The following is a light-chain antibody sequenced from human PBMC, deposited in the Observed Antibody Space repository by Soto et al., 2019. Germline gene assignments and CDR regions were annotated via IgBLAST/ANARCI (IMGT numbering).Light chain of an antibody. CDR2: DVS. Sequence: QSALTQPASVSGSPGQSITISCTGTSSDVGGYHYVSWYQQHPGKAPKLMIYDVSNLPSGVSNRFSGSKSGNTASLTISGLQAEDEADYYCSSYTSTSTKVFGGWTKLTVL. CDR1: SSDVGGYHY. J-gene: IGLJ2*01. V-gene: IGLV2-14*01. CDR3: SSYTSTSTKV.